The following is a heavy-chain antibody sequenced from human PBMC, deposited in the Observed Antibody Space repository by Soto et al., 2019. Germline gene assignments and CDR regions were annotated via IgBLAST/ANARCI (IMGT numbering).Heavy chain of an antibody. J-gene: IGHJ6*02. CDR1: GFTFSSYA. Sequence: GGSLRLSCAASGFTFSSYAMSWVRQAPGKGLEWVSAISDSGGSTYYADSVKGRFTISRDNSKNTVYLQMNSLRAEDTAVYYRAKNPGYYYGSGTVEYGMDVWGQGTTVTVSS. CDR3: AKNPGYYYGSGTVEYGMDV. CDR2: ISDSGGST. V-gene: IGHV3-23*01. D-gene: IGHD3-10*01.